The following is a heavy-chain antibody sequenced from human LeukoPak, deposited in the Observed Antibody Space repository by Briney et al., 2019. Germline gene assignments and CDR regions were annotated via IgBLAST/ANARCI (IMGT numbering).Heavy chain of an antibody. CDR2: ISYSGST. CDR1: GGSVSSYY. Sequence: PSETLSLTCTVSGGSVSSYYWSWIRQPPGKGLEWIGYISYSGSTKYNPSLKSRVTISVDTSKNQFSLKLSSVTAADTAVYFCARTGEQWLALSYWGHGTLVTVSS. D-gene: IGHD6-19*01. J-gene: IGHJ4*01. V-gene: IGHV4-59*02. CDR3: ARTGEQWLALSY.